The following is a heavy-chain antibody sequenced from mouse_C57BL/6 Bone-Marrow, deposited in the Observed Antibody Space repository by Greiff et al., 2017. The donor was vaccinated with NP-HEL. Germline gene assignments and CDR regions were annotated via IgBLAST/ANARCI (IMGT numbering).Heavy chain of an antibody. CDR2: INPNNGGT. J-gene: IGHJ3*01. D-gene: IGHD2-5*01. V-gene: IGHV1-26*01. CDR1: GYTFTDYY. CDR3: AYRYSNSCAY. Sequence: EVQLQQSGPELVKPGASVKISCKASGYTFTDYYMNWVKQSHGKSLEWIGDINPNNGGTSYNQKFKGKATFTVDKSSSTAYMELRSLTSEDSAVYYCAYRYSNSCAYWGQGTLVTVSA.